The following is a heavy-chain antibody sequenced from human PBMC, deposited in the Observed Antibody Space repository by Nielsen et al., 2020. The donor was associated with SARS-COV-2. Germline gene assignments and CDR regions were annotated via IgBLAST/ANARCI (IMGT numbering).Heavy chain of an antibody. CDR3: AADYDFWSGYPTPDI. CDR1: GFTFTSSA. J-gene: IGHJ3*02. V-gene: IGHV1-58*02. Sequence: SVQVSCNASGFTFTSSAMQWVRQARGQRLEWIGWIVVGSGNTNYAQKFQERVTITRDMSTSTAYMELSSLRSEDTAVYYCAADYDFWSGYPTPDIWGQGTMVTVSS. CDR2: IVVGSGNT. D-gene: IGHD3-3*01.